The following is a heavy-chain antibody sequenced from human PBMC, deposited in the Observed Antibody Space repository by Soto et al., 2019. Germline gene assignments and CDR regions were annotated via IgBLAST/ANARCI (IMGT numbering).Heavy chain of an antibody. D-gene: IGHD3-9*01. Sequence: PSETLSLTCTVSGGSISSYYWSWIRQPPGKGLEWIGYIYYSGSTNYNPSLKSRVTISVDTSKNQFSLKLSSVTAADTAVYYCARDRSRYFDRSHWGQGTLVTVSS. J-gene: IGHJ1*01. V-gene: IGHV4-59*01. CDR1: GGSISSYY. CDR3: ARDRSRYFDRSH. CDR2: IYYSGST.